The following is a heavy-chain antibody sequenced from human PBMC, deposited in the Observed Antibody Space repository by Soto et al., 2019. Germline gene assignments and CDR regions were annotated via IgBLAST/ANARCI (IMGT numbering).Heavy chain of an antibody. CDR2: FHYSGST. J-gene: IGHJ4*02. CDR1: GGSISSRDSY. V-gene: IGHV4-39*01. D-gene: IGHD1-26*01. CDR3: ARGCGRSHFDY. Sequence: SETLSLTCTVSGGSISSRDSYWGWIRRPPGKGLEWIGSFHYSGSTYYNPSLKSRVTISVDTSKNQLSLRVTSVTAADTAVYYCARGCGRSHFDYWGQGTLVTVSS.